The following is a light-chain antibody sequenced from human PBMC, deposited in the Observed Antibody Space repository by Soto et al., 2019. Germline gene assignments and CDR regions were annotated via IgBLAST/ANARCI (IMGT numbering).Light chain of an antibody. CDR3: QLWDSSSDHII. CDR2: GDS. Sequence: VLTQPPSVSVAPGQTARISCGGNNIGSESVHWYQQKPGQHPVLVVYGDSDRPSGISERFSGSKSGNTATLTISRVEAGDEADYYCQLWDSSSDHIIFGGGTKLTVL. J-gene: IGLJ2*01. CDR1: NIGSES. V-gene: IGLV3-21*02.